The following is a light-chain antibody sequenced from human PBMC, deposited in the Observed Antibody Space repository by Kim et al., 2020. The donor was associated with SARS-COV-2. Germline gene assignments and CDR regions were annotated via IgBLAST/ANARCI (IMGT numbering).Light chain of an antibody. CDR2: DAS. J-gene: IGKJ4*01. V-gene: IGKV1-33*01. Sequence: DIQMTQSPSSLSASVGDRVTITCQASQDISNYLNWYQQKPGKAPKLLIYDASNLETGVPSRFSGSGSGTDFTFTISNLQPEDIATYYCQKYDNLPFGGGTRVEIK. CDR3: QKYDNLP. CDR1: QDISNY.